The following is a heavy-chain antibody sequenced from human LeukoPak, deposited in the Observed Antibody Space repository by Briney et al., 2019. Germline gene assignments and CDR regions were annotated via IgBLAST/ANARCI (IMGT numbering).Heavy chain of an antibody. J-gene: IGHJ3*02. D-gene: IGHD6-13*01. CDR3: AKFYSSSRGEDAFDI. V-gene: IGHV3-23*01. CDR1: GFTFSSYA. Sequence: GGSPRLSCAASGFTFSSYAMSWVRQAPGKGLEWVSAISGSGGSTYYADSVKGRFTISRDNSKNTLYLQMNSLRAEDTAVYYCAKFYSSSRGEDAFDIWGQGTMVTVSS. CDR2: ISGSGGST.